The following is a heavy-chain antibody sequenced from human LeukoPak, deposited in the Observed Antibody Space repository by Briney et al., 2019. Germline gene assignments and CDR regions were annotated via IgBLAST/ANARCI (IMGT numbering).Heavy chain of an antibody. CDR2: IKQDGGGK. J-gene: IGHJ1*01. CDR1: GFTFSSYW. V-gene: IGHV3-7*05. CDR3: SLEGSSWYRYCQH. Sequence: PGGSLRLSCAASGFTFSSYWMSWVRQAPGKGLEWVANIKQDGGGKYYVDSVKGRFTISRDNAKNSLYLQMNSLRAEDTAGYYSSLEGSSWYRYCQHWGQGTLVTVSS. D-gene: IGHD6-13*01.